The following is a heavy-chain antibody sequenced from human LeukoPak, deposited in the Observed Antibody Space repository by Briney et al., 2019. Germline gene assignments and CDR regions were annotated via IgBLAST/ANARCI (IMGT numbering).Heavy chain of an antibody. Sequence: ASVKVSCQASGYPFPSYYIHWVRPAPGQGLEWMGIINPSGGSTNYAQKFQGRVTITADKSTSTAYMELSSLRSEDTAVYYCARESSPPGAFDPWGQGTLVTVSS. D-gene: IGHD6-19*01. CDR1: GYPFPSYY. CDR2: INPSGGST. J-gene: IGHJ5*02. CDR3: ARESSPPGAFDP. V-gene: IGHV1-46*01.